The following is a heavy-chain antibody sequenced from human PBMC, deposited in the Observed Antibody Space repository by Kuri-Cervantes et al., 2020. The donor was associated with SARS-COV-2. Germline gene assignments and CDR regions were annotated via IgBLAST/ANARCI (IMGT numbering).Heavy chain of an antibody. CDR2: IYISGST. CDR1: GGSISSSNW. CDR3: ARQMMSSITIFGVVITRNWFDP. Sequence: SETLSLTCAVSGGSISSSNWWSWVRQPPGKGLEWIGEIYISGSTNYNPSLKSRVTISVDTSKNQFSLKLSSVTAADTAVYYCARQMMSSITIFGVVITRNWFDPWGQGTLVTVSS. J-gene: IGHJ5*02. V-gene: IGHV4-4*02. D-gene: IGHD3-3*01.